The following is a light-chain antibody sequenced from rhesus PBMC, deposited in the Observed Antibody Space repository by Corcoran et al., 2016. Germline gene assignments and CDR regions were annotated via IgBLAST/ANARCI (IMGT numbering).Light chain of an antibody. CDR3: MQALEFPYS. Sequence: DIVMTQTPLYLPVTPGEPASISCRSSQSLLDSEDGNTYLDWYLQKPGHYQQLLIYEVSNRASGVPDRFSGSGSDTDFTLKISRVEAEDVGVYYCMQALEFPYSFGQGTKVEIK. J-gene: IGKJ2*01. CDR2: EVS. V-gene: IGKV2-104*02. CDR1: QSLLDSEDGNTY.